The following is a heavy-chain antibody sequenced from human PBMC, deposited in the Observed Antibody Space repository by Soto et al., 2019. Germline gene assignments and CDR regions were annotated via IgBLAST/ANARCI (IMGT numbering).Heavy chain of an antibody. V-gene: IGHV4-39*01. D-gene: IGHD4-17*01. CDR1: GGSISGSDYH. J-gene: IGHJ6*02. CDR2: IYYTGRT. Sequence: PSETLSLTCTVSGGSISGSDYHWGWIRQPPGKGLDWIGSIYYTGRTYYNPSLKSRVTIYLDTSKNQFSLNLNSVTAADTAVYYCARVTTVTSHYYYGMDVWGQGTTVTV. CDR3: ARVTTVTSHYYYGMDV.